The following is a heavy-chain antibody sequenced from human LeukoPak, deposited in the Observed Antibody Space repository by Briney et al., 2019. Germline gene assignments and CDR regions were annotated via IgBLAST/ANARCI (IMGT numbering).Heavy chain of an antibody. D-gene: IGHD5-12*01. Sequence: SETLSLTCAVYGGSFSGYYWSWIRQPPGKGLEWIGYIYYSGSTNYNPSLKSRVTISVDTSKNQFSLKLSSVTAADTAVYYCARDQGEDIGGRGYGMDVWGKGTTVTVSS. CDR1: GGSFSGYY. J-gene: IGHJ6*04. V-gene: IGHV4-59*01. CDR3: ARDQGEDIGGRGYGMDV. CDR2: IYYSGST.